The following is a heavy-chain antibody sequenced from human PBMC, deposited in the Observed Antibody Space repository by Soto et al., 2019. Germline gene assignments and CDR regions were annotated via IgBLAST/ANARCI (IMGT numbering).Heavy chain of an antibody. CDR3: AKVEERWDLTLHYDS. Sequence: PGGSLRLSCAASGFTFSSYAMHWVRQAPGKGLEWVAAISYDGPNQYYGDSVKGRFTISRDNSRNMLYLQMDSLRDEDTALYYCAKVEERWDLTLHYDSWGQGTLVTVPS. CDR2: ISYDGPNQ. D-gene: IGHD1-26*01. J-gene: IGHJ4*02. V-gene: IGHV3-30*18. CDR1: GFTFSSYA.